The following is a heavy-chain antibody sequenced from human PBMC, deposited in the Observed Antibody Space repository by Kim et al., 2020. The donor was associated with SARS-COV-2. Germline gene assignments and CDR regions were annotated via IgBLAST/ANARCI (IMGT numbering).Heavy chain of an antibody. V-gene: IGHV3-21*01. CDR1: GFTFSDYS. CDR2: ISSGSSYI. D-gene: IGHD3-9*01. J-gene: IGHJ4*02. Sequence: GGSLRLSCAASGFTFSDYSMIWVRQAPGKGLEWVSSISSGSSYIFYADSVKGRFTISRDDAKNSVYLQMNSLRAEDTAVYYCARNDWLPQPSDFWGQGTLVTVSS. CDR3: ARNDWLPQPSDF.